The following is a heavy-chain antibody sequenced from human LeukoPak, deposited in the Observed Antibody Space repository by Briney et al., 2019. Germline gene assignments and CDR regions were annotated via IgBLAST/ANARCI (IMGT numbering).Heavy chain of an antibody. V-gene: IGHV3-23*01. J-gene: IGHJ4*02. Sequence: GGSLRISCAASGFTFSNYAMTWVRQAPGKGLEWVSTISGSGGSLYYADSVKGRFTISRDNSKNTLYLQMYSLRAEDTAVYHCAKDREPFWSGYSYLDYWGQGTLVTVSS. CDR2: ISGSGGSL. CDR1: GFTFSNYA. D-gene: IGHD3-3*01. CDR3: AKDREPFWSGYSYLDY.